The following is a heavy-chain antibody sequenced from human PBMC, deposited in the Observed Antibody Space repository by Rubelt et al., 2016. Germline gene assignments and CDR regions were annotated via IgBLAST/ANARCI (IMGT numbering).Heavy chain of an antibody. CDR3: ASDVNGDGRYYYYYGMDV. CDR1: GGSISSYS. V-gene: IGHV4-4*08. CDR2: INPSGST. D-gene: IGHD4-17*01. J-gene: IGHJ6*02. Sequence: QVQLQESGPGLVKPSETLSLNCTVSGGSISSYSWSWIRQPPGKGLEWIGNINPSGSTNYNPSPQGRVTISVEPSKNQFPLKLSSGTAADSAVYYCASDVNGDGRYYYYYGMDVWGQGTTVTVSS.